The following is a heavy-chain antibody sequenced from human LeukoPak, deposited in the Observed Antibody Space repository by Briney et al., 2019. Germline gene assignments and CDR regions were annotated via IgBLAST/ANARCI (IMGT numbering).Heavy chain of an antibody. Sequence: GGSLRLSCAASGFDFSSNWMHWVRHAPGQGLVWVSRIKGDGISTNYADSVKGRFTISRDIAKNTLYLQMDSLRAEDTAVYYCAKNPNLYYYYYGMDVWGQGTTVTVSS. CDR1: GFDFSSNW. CDR3: AKNPNLYYYYYGMDV. CDR2: IKGDGIST. D-gene: IGHD2-8*01. V-gene: IGHV3-74*01. J-gene: IGHJ6*02.